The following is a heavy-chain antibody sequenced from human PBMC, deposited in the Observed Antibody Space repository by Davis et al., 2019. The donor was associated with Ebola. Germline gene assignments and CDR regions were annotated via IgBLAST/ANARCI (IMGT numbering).Heavy chain of an antibody. V-gene: IGHV3-33*03. Sequence: PGGSLRLSCAASGFTFSSYGMHWVRQAPGKGLEWVAVIWYDGSNKYYADSVKGRFTISRDNAKNSVFLDMNNLRVGDTAVYYCARLGLYGGSLGGLDVWGQGTTVTVSS. J-gene: IGHJ6*02. D-gene: IGHD1-26*01. CDR3: ARLGLYGGSLGGLDV. CDR2: IWYDGSNK. CDR1: GFTFSSYG.